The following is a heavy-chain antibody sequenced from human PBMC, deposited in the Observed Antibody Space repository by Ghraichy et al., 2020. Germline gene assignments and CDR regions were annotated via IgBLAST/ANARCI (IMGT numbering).Heavy chain of an antibody. CDR1: GFTFSSYA. D-gene: IGHD5-12*01. CDR2: ISGSGGST. J-gene: IGHJ4*02. Sequence: GSPRLSCAASGFTFSSYAMSWVRQAPGKGLEWVSAISGSGGSTYYADSVKGRFTISRDNSKNTLYLQMNSLRAEDTAVYYCAKGGYDYGWGSHGAFDYWGQGTLVTVSS. CDR3: AKGGYDYGWGSHGAFDY. V-gene: IGHV3-23*01.